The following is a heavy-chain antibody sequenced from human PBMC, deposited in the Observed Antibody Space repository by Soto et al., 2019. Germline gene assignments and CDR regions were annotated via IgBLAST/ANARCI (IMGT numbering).Heavy chain of an antibody. CDR3: ARFLRFLEWPHEYYYYYGMDV. CDR1: GYSFATYG. J-gene: IGHJ6*02. CDR2: ISAHNGDT. D-gene: IGHD3-3*01. Sequence: GASVKVSCKASGYSFATYGFSWVRQAPGQGLECVGWISAHNGDTHYSQKFQGRVTMTRNTSISTAYMELSSLRSEDTAVYYCARFLRFLEWPHEYYYYYGMDVWGQGTTVTVSS. V-gene: IGHV1-18*04.